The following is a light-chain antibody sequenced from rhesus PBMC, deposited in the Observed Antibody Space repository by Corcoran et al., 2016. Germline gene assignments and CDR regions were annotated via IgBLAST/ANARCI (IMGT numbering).Light chain of an antibody. J-gene: IGKJ2*01. CDR1: QGISSW. V-gene: IGKV1-22*01. Sequence: DIQMTQSPSSLSASVGDTVTITCRASQGISSWLAWYPEKPGKAPKLHIYKASSLQSGVPSRFSGSGSGTDFTLTISSLQSEDFATYYCQQYRSRPYSFGQGTKVEIK. CDR3: QQYRSRPYS. CDR2: KAS.